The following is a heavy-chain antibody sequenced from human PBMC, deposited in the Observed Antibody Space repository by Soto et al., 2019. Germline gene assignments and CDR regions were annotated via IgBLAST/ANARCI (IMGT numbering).Heavy chain of an antibody. J-gene: IGHJ4*02. CDR1: GFTFSTYA. Sequence: PGGSLRLSCAASGFTFSTYAMGWVRQAPGKGLEWVAGIGGSGGSTYNADSVKGRFTISRDNSKNTLYLQMNSLRAEDTAVYYCAKTAEAVAGTVYGYWGQGTLVTVSS. D-gene: IGHD6-19*01. CDR3: AKTAEAVAGTVYGY. CDR2: IGGSGGST. V-gene: IGHV3-23*01.